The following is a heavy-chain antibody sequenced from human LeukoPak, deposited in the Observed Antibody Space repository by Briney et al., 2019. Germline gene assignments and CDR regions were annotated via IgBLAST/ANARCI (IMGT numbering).Heavy chain of an antibody. CDR2: ISWNSGSI. CDR1: GFTFDDYA. J-gene: IGHJ4*02. Sequence: GGSLRLSCAASGFTFDDYAMHWVRQAPGKGLEWVSGISWNSGSIGYADSVKGRFTISRDNAKNSLYLQMNSLRAEDTALYYCAKDIATGNRLYYFDYWGQGTLFTVSS. D-gene: IGHD1-14*01. CDR3: AKDIATGNRLYYFDY. V-gene: IGHV3-9*01.